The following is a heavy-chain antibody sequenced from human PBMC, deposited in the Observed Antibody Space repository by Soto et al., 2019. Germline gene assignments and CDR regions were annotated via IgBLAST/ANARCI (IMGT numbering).Heavy chain of an antibody. CDR2: IKSKIDGGTT. D-gene: IGHD2-15*01. V-gene: IGHV3-15*07. Sequence: EVQLVESGGGLVKPGGSLRLSCAASGFTFSNAWINWVRQAPGKGLEWVGRIKSKIDGGTTDYAAPVKGRFAISRDDSKNIAYMQMNSLKIEDTAVYCSTDSYIDMPIVRFDYWGHGTLVTVSS. CDR3: STDSYIDMPIVRFDY. CDR1: GFTFSNAW. J-gene: IGHJ4*01.